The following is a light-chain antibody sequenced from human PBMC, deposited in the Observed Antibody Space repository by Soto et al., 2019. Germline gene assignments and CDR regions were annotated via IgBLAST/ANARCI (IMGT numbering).Light chain of an antibody. CDR2: GAS. V-gene: IGKV3D-15*01. Sequence: DIVMTQSPAPLSVSPGERATLSCRASQSVSSNLAWYQQKPGQAPRLIIYGASSRATGIPDRFSGSGSGTEFTLTISSLQSEDVAVYYCQQRSNWPWTFGQGTKVDIK. CDR3: QQRSNWPWT. CDR1: QSVSSN. J-gene: IGKJ1*01.